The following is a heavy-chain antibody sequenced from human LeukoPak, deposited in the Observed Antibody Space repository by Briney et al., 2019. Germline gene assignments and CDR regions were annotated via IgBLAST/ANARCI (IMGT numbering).Heavy chain of an antibody. CDR2: IIPIFGTA. Sequence: SVTVSCKASGGTFNNYVFSWVRQAPGQGLEWMGGIIPIFGTANYAQKFQGKVTITADESTNTASMELSSLRSEDTAVYYCARNERYGDTRLYHFDYWGQGTLVTVSS. V-gene: IGHV1-69*13. CDR3: ARNERYGDTRLYHFDY. D-gene: IGHD4-17*01. J-gene: IGHJ4*02. CDR1: GGTFNNYV.